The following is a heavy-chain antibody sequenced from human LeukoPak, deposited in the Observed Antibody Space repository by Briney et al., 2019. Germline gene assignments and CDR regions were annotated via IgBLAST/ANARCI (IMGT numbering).Heavy chain of an antibody. V-gene: IGHV3-66*01. Sequence: PGGSLRLSCAASGFTVSSNYMSWVRQAPGKGLKWVSVIYIGGTTYYADSVKGRFTITRDNSKNTLYLQMNSLSTEDTAVYYCARVLRGYYDSSGYEVWGQGTLVTVSS. D-gene: IGHD3-22*01. J-gene: IGHJ4*02. CDR1: GFTVSSNY. CDR3: ARVLRGYYDSSGYEV. CDR2: IYIGGTT.